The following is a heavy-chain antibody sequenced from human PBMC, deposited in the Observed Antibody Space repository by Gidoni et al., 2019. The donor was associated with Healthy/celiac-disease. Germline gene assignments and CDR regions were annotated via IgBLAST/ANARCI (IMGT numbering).Heavy chain of an antibody. J-gene: IGHJ4*02. CDR3: ARDDEAYSSGWPPDY. V-gene: IGHV3-30-3*01. Sequence: QVQLVESGGGVVQPGRSLRLSCAASGFTLSSYAMHWVRQAPGKGLEWVAVISYDGSNKYYADSVKGRFTISRDNSKNTLYLQMNSLRAEDTAVYYCARDDEAYSSGWPPDYWGQGTLVTVSS. CDR2: ISYDGSNK. CDR1: GFTLSSYA. D-gene: IGHD6-19*01.